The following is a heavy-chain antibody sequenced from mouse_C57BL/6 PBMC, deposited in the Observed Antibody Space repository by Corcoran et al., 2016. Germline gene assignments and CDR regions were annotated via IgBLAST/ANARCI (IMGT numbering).Heavy chain of an antibody. CDR2: INPNNGGT. CDR1: GYTFTDYY. D-gene: IGHD1-1*01. J-gene: IGHJ2*01. V-gene: IGHV1-26*01. Sequence: EVQLQQSGPELVKPGASVKISCKASGYTFTDYYMNWVKQSHGKSLEWIGDINPNNGGTSYNQKFKGKATLTVDKSSSTAYMELRSLTSEDSAVYYCARGGYYGSSTLFDYWGQGTTLTVSS. CDR3: ARGGYYGSSTLFDY.